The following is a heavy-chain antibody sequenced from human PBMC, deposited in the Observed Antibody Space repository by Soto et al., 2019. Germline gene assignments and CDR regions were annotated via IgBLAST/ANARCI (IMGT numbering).Heavy chain of an antibody. Sequence: ASVKVSCKASGYTFTSYAMYWVRQAPGQRLEWMGWINAANGDTKYSPKFQGRVTITRDTSASTAYMELSSLRSEDTAVYYCVRRHVSATGIDWFDPWGQGTLVTVSS. J-gene: IGHJ5*02. D-gene: IGHD6-13*01. CDR3: VRRHVSATGIDWFDP. CDR2: INAANGDT. CDR1: GYTFTSYA. V-gene: IGHV1-3*01.